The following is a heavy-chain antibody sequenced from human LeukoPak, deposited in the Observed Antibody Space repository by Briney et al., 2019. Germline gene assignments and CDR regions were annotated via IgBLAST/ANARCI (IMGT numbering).Heavy chain of an antibody. J-gene: IGHJ4*02. Sequence: LETLSLTCTVSGGSISSYYWSWIRQPAGKGLEWIGRIYTSGSTNYNPSLKSRVTMSVDTSKNQFSLKLSSVTAADTAVYYCARDSGTAMVFRSSYYFDYWGQGTLVTVSS. V-gene: IGHV4-4*07. CDR2: IYTSGST. CDR3: ARDSGTAMVFRSSYYFDY. CDR1: GGSISSYY. D-gene: IGHD5-18*01.